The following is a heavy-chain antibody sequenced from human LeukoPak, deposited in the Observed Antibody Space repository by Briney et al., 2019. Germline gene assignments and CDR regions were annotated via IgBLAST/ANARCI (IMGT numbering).Heavy chain of an antibody. D-gene: IGHD6-6*01. CDR1: GGSISSYY. J-gene: IGHJ6*02. CDR3: ARAGTLHSSSSYYYYGMDV. Sequence: SETLSLTCTVSGGSISSYYWSWIRQPPGKGLEWIGYIYYSGSTNYNPSLKSRVTISVDTSKNQFSLKLSSVTAADTAVYYCARAGTLHSSSSYYYYGMDVWGQGTTVTVSS. CDR2: IYYSGST. V-gene: IGHV4-59*01.